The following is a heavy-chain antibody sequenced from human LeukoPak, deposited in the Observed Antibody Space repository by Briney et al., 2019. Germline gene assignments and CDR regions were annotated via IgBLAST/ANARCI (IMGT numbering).Heavy chain of an antibody. J-gene: IGHJ5*02. D-gene: IGHD5-24*01. V-gene: IGHV4-31*03. CDR2: TYYSGST. CDR1: GSSISIGGYY. Sequence: SETLSFTCTVSGSSISIGGYYWSWIRQHPGKGLEWIGYTYYSGSTYYNPSLKSRITISVDTSKRQFSLKLSSVTAADTAVYYCARHVAMATIGDWFDPWGQGTLVTVSS. CDR3: ARHVAMATIGDWFDP.